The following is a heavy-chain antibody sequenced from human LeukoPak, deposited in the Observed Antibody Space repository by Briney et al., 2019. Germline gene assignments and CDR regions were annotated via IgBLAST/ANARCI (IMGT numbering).Heavy chain of an antibody. CDR1: GGSISSSSYY. D-gene: IGHD2-8*01. V-gene: IGHV4-39*01. J-gene: IGHJ4*02. Sequence: PSETLSLTCTASGGSISSSSYYWGWIRQPPGKGLEWIGSIYHSGSTYYNPSLKSRVTISVDASKNQFSLKLSSVTAADTAVYYCAYGTNSAADYWGQGTLVTVSS. CDR3: AYGTNSAADY. CDR2: IYHSGST.